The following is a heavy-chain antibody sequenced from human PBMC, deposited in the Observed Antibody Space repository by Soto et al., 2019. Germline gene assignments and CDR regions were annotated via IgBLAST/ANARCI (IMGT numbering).Heavy chain of an antibody. Sequence: ASVKVSCKASGYTFTSYAMHWVRQAPGQRLEWMGWINAGNGNTNYAQKLQGRVTMTTDTSTSTAYMELRSLRSDDTAVYYCARDGVDTATGYYYGMDVWGQGTTVTVSS. CDR2: INAGNGNT. V-gene: IGHV1-3*01. D-gene: IGHD5-18*01. CDR1: GYTFTSYA. CDR3: ARDGVDTATGYYYGMDV. J-gene: IGHJ6*02.